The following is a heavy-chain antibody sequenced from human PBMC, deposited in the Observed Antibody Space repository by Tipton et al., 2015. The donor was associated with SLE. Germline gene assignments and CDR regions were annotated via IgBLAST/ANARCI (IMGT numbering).Heavy chain of an antibody. J-gene: IGHJ4*02. CDR2: INHSGST. CDR3: ARGRIPDYSSSSGY. Sequence: TLSLTCAVYGGSFSGYYWSWIRQPPRKGLEWIGEINHSGSTNYNPSLKSRVTISVDTSKNQFSLKLSSVTAADTAVYYCARGRIPDYSSSSGYWGQGTLVTASS. CDR1: GGSFSGYY. D-gene: IGHD6-6*01. V-gene: IGHV4-34*01.